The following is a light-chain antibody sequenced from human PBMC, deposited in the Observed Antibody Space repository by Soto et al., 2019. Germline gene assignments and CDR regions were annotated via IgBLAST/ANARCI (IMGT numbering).Light chain of an antibody. CDR1: QSVSSY. CDR2: DAS. V-gene: IGKV3-11*01. CDR3: QQRSNWLT. J-gene: IGKJ4*01. Sequence: EMVLTQSPATLSLSPGERATLSCRASQSVSSYLAWYQQKPGQAPRLLIYDASSRATGIPARFSGSGSGTDFTHTISRLEPEDFAVYYRQQRSNWLTFGGGTKVEI.